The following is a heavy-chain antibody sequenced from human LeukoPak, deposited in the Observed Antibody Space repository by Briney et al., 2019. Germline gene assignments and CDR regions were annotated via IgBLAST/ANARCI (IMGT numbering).Heavy chain of an antibody. Sequence: PSETLSLTCTVSGGSISGYYWSWIRQPPGKGLEWIGYIYYSGNTNYNPSLKSRVTISVDTSKNQFSLKLSSVTAADTAVYYCASSGGKGPLIDYWGQGTLVTVSS. D-gene: IGHD1-26*01. CDR1: GGSISGYY. CDR3: ASSGGKGPLIDY. V-gene: IGHV4-59*01. J-gene: IGHJ4*02. CDR2: IYYSGNT.